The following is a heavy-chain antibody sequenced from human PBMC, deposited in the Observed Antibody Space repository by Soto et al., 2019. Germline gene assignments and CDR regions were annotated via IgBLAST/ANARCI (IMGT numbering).Heavy chain of an antibody. CDR1: GGSISSGGYY. CDR2: IYYSGST. D-gene: IGHD3-10*01. J-gene: IGHJ5*02. Sequence: QVQLQESGPGLVKPSQTLSLTCTVSGGSISSGGYYWSWIRQHPGKGLEGIGYIYYSGSTYYNPSLKSRVTISVDTSKNQFSLKLSSVTAADTAVYYCARTQYYYGSGSLNWFDPWGQGTLVTVSS. CDR3: ARTQYYYGSGSLNWFDP. V-gene: IGHV4-31*03.